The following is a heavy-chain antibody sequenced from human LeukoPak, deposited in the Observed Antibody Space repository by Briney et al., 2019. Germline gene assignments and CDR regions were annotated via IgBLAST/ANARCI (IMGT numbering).Heavy chain of an antibody. D-gene: IGHD3-10*01. V-gene: IGHV3-23*01. CDR1: GFTFSSYA. CDR2: ISGSGGSA. CDR3: AKVSYGSGSYDYYFDY. J-gene: IGHJ4*02. Sequence: PGGSLRLSCAASGFTFSSYAMSWVRQAPGKGLEWVSAISGSGGSAYYADSVKGRFSISRDNSKNTLYLQMNSLRAEDTAVYYCAKVSYGSGSYDYYFDYWGQGTLVTVSS.